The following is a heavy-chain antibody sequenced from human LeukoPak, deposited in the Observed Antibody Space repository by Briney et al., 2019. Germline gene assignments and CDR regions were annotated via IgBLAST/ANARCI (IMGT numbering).Heavy chain of an antibody. CDR1: GGSISSYY. Sequence: SETLSLTCTVSGGSISSYYWSWIRQPAGKGLEWIGRIYTSGSTNYNPSLKSRVTRSVDTSKNQFSLKLSSVTAADTAVYYCARVRHSNGWYVCYYYYMDVWGKGTTVTVSS. D-gene: IGHD6-19*01. V-gene: IGHV4-4*07. J-gene: IGHJ6*03. CDR3: ARVRHSNGWYVCYYYYMDV. CDR2: IYTSGST.